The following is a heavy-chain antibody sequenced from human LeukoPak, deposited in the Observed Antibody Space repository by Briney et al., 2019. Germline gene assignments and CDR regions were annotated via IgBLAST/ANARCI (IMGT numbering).Heavy chain of an antibody. J-gene: IGHJ5*02. CDR3: ARWCIAAAVLNWCDP. CDR1: GGSIRSSLMY. CDR2: IYYSGST. D-gene: IGHD6-13*01. Sequence: SETLRLSCTASGGSIRSSLMYWGCIRQPPGKGLEWIGSIYYSGSTYYNPSLKSRVSIYVNTSKNQFSLKLSSVTAADTAVYYCARWCIAAAVLNWCDPWGQGPLVTVSS. V-gene: IGHV4-39*01.